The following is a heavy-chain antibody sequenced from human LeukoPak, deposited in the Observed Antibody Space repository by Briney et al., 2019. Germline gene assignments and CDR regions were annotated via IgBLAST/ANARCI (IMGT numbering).Heavy chain of an antibody. CDR2: TSGSGYST. CDR1: GFIFSSYA. CDR3: VKVSGRGPRGPFDF. V-gene: IGHV3-23*01. Sequence: QPGRALRLSCAASGFIFSSYAMTWVRQAPGKGLEWVSGTSGSGYSTYYADSVKGRFTISRDVSKNTLFMQMNSLRVEDTAVYYCVKVSGRGPRGPFDFWGQGTLVTV. J-gene: IGHJ4*02. D-gene: IGHD1-26*01.